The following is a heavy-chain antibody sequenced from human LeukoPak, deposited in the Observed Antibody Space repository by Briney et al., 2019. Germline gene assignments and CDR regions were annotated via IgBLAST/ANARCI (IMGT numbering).Heavy chain of an antibody. Sequence: SETLSLTCTVSGGSISSGGYYWSWIRQHPGKGLEWIGYIYYSGSTYYNPSLKSRVTISVDTSKNQFSLKLSSVTAADTAVYYCAAQDVNWFDPWGQGTLVTVSS. CDR2: IYYSGST. J-gene: IGHJ5*02. D-gene: IGHD2-15*01. V-gene: IGHV4-31*03. CDR1: GGSISSGGYY. CDR3: AAQDVNWFDP.